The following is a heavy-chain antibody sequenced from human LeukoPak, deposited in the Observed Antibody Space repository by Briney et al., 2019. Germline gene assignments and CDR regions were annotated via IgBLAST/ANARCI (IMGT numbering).Heavy chain of an antibody. CDR3: ARVVRSSTSCYICC. Sequence: PSQTLSLTCTVSGGSISSGGYYWSWIRQHPGKGLEWIGYIYYSGSTYYNPSLKSRVTISVDTSKNQFSLKLSSVTAADTAVYYCARVVRSSTSCYICCWGQGTLVTVSS. J-gene: IGHJ4*02. CDR1: GGSISSGGYY. D-gene: IGHD2-2*02. V-gene: IGHV4-31*03. CDR2: IYYSGST.